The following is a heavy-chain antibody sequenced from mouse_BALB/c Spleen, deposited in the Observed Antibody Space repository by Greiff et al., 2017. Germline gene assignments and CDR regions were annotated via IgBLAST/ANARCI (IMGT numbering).Heavy chain of an antibody. CDR2: ISSGSSTI. J-gene: IGHJ2*01. CDR3: ASMITTGYFDD. V-gene: IGHV5-17*02. Sequence: EVKLVESGGGLVQPGGSRKLSCAASGFTFSSFGMHWVRQAPEKGLEWVAYISSGSSTIYYADTVKGRFTISRDNPKNTLFLQMTSLRSEDTAMYYCASMITTGYFDDWGQGTTLTVSS. D-gene: IGHD2-4*01. CDR1: GFTFSSFG.